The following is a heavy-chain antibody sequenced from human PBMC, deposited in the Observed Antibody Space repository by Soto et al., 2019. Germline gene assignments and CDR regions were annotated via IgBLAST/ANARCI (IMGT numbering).Heavy chain of an antibody. Sequence: ASVKVSCKASGYTFTSYGISWVRQAPGQGLEWMGWISAYNGNTSYAQKLQGRVTMTTDTSTSTAYMELRSLRSDDTAVYYCARDLFGFVVVPAASNWFDPWGQGTLVTVS. CDR2: ISAYNGNT. CDR1: GYTFTSYG. J-gene: IGHJ5*02. D-gene: IGHD2-2*01. CDR3: ARDLFGFVVVPAASNWFDP. V-gene: IGHV1-18*01.